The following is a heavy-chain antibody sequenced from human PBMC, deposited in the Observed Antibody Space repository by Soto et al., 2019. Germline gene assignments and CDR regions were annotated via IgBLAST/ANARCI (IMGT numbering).Heavy chain of an antibody. J-gene: IGHJ5*02. V-gene: IGHV3-9*01. CDR3: AKGGSAAFIAPSGRDNWFDP. Sequence: FLRLSCAASGFAFDDYVMHWVRQPPGRGLEWVSGITWNGGTIRYVDSVKGRFTISRDNAENSLYLQMNSLRPEDTAVYYCAKGGSAAFIAPSGRDNWFDPWGQGTQVTVSS. CDR1: GFAFDDYV. D-gene: IGHD6-13*01. CDR2: ITWNGGTI.